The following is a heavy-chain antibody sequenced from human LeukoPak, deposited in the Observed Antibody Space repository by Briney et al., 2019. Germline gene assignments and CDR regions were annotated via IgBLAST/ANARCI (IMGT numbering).Heavy chain of an antibody. CDR1: GGSISSGGYS. D-gene: IGHD2-8*01. J-gene: IGHJ4*02. Sequence: SETLSLTCAVSGGSISSGGYSWSWIRQPPGKGLEWIGYIYHSGSTYYNPSLKSRVTISVDRSKNQFSLKLSSVTAADTAVYYCARRYCTNGVCYLDYWGQGTLVTVSS. CDR2: IYHSGST. CDR3: ARRYCTNGVCYLDY. V-gene: IGHV4-30-2*01.